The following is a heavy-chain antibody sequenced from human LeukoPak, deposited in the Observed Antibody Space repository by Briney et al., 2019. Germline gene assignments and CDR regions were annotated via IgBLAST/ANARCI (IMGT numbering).Heavy chain of an antibody. V-gene: IGHV3-30*02. J-gene: IGHJ4*02. Sequence: GGALRVSCAASGFTFSSYGMHWVRQAPRKGLEWVAFIRYDGSNKYYADSVKGRFTISRDNSKNTLYLQMNSLRAEDTAVYYCVRKGITILVWGQGTLVTVSS. CDR1: GFTFSSYG. D-gene: IGHD3-9*01. CDR3: VRKGITILV. CDR2: IRYDGSNK.